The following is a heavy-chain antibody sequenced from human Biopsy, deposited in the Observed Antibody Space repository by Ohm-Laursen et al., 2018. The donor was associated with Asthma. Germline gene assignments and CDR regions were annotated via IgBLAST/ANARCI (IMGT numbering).Heavy chain of an antibody. CDR2: IYSGGTS. D-gene: IGHD3-22*01. CDR1: GFAVSRDH. V-gene: IGHV3-53*01. Sequence: SLRLSCAALGFAVSRDHMFWVRQAPGKGLEWVSVIYSGGTSHTADSVRGRFTISRDYSKNTLYLQMHSLRAEDTAVYYCARGDSSNLSHYYFDYWGQGTLVTVSS. J-gene: IGHJ4*02. CDR3: ARGDSSNLSHYYFDY.